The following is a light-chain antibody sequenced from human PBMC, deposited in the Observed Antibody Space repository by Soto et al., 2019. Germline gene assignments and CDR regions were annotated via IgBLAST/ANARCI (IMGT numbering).Light chain of an antibody. V-gene: IGLV1-40*01. CDR3: QSYDSSLSAAV. CDR2: ANT. Sequence: QAVVTQPPSVSGAPGQRVTISCTGSSSNIGAGYDVHWYQQPPGTAPKLLISANTNRPSGVPDRFSGSKSGTSASLAITGLQAEDEADYYCQSYDSSLSAAVFGGGTKVTVL. CDR1: SSNIGAGYD. J-gene: IGLJ2*01.